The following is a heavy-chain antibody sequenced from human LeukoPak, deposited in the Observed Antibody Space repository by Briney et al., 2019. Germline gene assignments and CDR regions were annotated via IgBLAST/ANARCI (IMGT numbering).Heavy chain of an antibody. Sequence: SGGSLRLSCAASGFTFSSYSMNWVRQAPGKGLEWVSSISSSSSYIYYADSVKGRFTISRDNAKNSLYLQMNSLRAEDTAVYYCARGYSSGYPFDYWGQGTLVTVS. V-gene: IGHV3-21*01. J-gene: IGHJ4*02. CDR1: GFTFSSYS. CDR3: ARGYSSGYPFDY. D-gene: IGHD3-22*01. CDR2: ISSSSSYI.